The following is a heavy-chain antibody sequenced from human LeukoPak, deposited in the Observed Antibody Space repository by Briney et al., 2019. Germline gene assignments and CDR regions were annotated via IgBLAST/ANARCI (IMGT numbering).Heavy chain of an antibody. J-gene: IGHJ6*03. CDR2: INPNSGGT. CDR3: AREKIRGYYYYYMDV. Sequence: ASVKVSCKASGYTFTSYDINWVRQATGQGLEWMGWINPNSGGTNYAQKFQGRVTMTRDTSISTAYMELSRLRSDDTAVYYCAREKIRGYYYYYMDVWGKGTTVTISS. CDR1: GYTFTSYD. V-gene: IGHV1-2*02. D-gene: IGHD3-10*01.